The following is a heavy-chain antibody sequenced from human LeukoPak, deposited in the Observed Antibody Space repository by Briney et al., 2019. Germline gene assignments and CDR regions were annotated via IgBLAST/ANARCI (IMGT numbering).Heavy chain of an antibody. CDR1: GFTFSSYG. CDR3: AKDNFKVQIAALSD. V-gene: IGHV3-30*18. CDR2: ISYDGSNK. Sequence: GGSLRLSCAASGFTFSSYGMHWVRQAPGKGLEWVAVISYDGSNKYYADSVKGRFTISRDNSKNTLYLQMNSLRAEDTAVYYCAKDNFKVQIAALSDWGQGTLVTVSS. D-gene: IGHD6-13*01. J-gene: IGHJ4*02.